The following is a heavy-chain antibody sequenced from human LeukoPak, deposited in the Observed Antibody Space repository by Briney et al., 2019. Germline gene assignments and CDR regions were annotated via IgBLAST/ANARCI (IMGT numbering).Heavy chain of an antibody. CDR3: ARGHGDLLIKVSENMAV. J-gene: IGHJ6*03. D-gene: IGHD2-8*01. Sequence: GASVKVSCKSSGYTFIGYYMQWVRQAPGQGLEWMGWINPNNGGTKYAQKFQGRVTMTRDTSISTAYMDLRWLRSDDTAVYYCARGHGDLLIKVSENMAVRGKATTVTVSS. V-gene: IGHV1-2*02. CDR1: GYTFIGYY. CDR2: INPNNGGT.